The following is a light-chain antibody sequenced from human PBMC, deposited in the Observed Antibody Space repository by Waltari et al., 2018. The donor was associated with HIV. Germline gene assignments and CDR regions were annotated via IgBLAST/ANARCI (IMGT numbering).Light chain of an antibody. CDR3: AAWNDRLSGYV. J-gene: IGLJ1*01. V-gene: IGLV1-47*02. Sequence: QSVLTQPPSASGTPGQRVTISCSGSSSNIGRNYVYCYQQLPGTAPKLLIYTKNRRPSGFPNLVAGSKSATSASLAISGLRSEDEADYYCAAWNDRLSGYVFGTGTKVTV. CDR2: TKN. CDR1: SSNIGRNY.